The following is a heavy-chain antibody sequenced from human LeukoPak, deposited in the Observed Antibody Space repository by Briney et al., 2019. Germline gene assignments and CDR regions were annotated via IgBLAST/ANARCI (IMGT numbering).Heavy chain of an antibody. J-gene: IGHJ4*02. Sequence: PSETLSLTCTVSGGSISSSSYYWGWIRQSPGKGLEWIRTIYYSESTYYNPSLKSRVTISEDTSKNQFSLKVTSVTAADTAVYYCARHGSGSGRYYYFDYWGQGTLVTVSS. D-gene: IGHD3-10*01. CDR2: IYYSEST. CDR3: ARHGSGSGRYYYFDY. V-gene: IGHV4-39*01. CDR1: GGSISSSSYY.